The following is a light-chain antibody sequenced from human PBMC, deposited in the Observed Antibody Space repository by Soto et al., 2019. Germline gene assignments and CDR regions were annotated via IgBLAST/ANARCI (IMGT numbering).Light chain of an antibody. CDR1: QTIYSN. Sequence: IQMTQSPATLSVSPGERATLSCRASQTIYSNVAWYQQRPGQAPRLLIYRASARATGIPARFSGSGSGTEFILIISSLQSEDFAVYYCQHYNNWPPWTFGQGTKVDI. CDR2: RAS. CDR3: QHYNNWPPWT. J-gene: IGKJ1*01. V-gene: IGKV3-15*01.